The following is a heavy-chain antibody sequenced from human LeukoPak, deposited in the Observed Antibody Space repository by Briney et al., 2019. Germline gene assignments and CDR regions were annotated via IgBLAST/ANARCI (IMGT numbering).Heavy chain of an antibody. J-gene: IGHJ6*02. CDR2: INPSGGST. V-gene: IGHV1-46*01. CDR3: ARVSGYCSGGRCYGLPSHGMDV. D-gene: IGHD2-15*01. CDR1: GYTFTSNY. Sequence: ASVKVSCKASGYTFTSNYIHWVRQAPGQGLEWMGIINPSGGSTSSVQKFQGRVTMTRDTSTSTVYMEMSSLRSEDTAVYYCARVSGYCSGGRCYGLPSHGMDVWGQGTTVTVSS.